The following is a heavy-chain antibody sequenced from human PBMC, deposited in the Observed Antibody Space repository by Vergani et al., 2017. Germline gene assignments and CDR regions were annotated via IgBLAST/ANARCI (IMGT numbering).Heavy chain of an antibody. D-gene: IGHD3-16*01. Sequence: QVQLQESGPGLVKPSQTLSLTCPVSGGSISSGSYYWSWIRQPAGKGLEWIGRIYTSGSTNYNPSLKSRVTISVDTSKNQFSVKLSSVTAADTAVCYCAIRGAFKDTSYYYGMDVWDQGTTVTVSS. CDR1: GGSISSGSYY. V-gene: IGHV4-61*02. CDR3: AIRGAFKDTSYYYGMDV. CDR2: IYTSGST. J-gene: IGHJ6*02.